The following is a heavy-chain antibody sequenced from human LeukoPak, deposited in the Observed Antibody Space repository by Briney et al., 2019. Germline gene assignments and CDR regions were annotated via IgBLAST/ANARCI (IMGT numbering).Heavy chain of an antibody. J-gene: IGHJ4*02. Sequence: SETLSLTCAVYGVSFSGYYWSWVRQPPGKWLEWIGEINHSGSTNYNPSLKSRVTISVDTSKNQFSLKLSSVTAADTAVYYCARGQTTQLWGQGTLVTVSS. CDR2: INHSGST. CDR3: ARGQTTQL. D-gene: IGHD1-1*01. V-gene: IGHV4-34*01. CDR1: GVSFSGYY.